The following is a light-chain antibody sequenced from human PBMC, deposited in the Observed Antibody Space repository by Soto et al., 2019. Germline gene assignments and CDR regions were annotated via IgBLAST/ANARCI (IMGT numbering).Light chain of an antibody. J-gene: IGKJ4*01. V-gene: IGKV3-15*01. Sequence: EIVMTQSPASLSVSPGERATLSCRASQTVNKNLAWYQQKPGQAPRLLIYDASTRATDIPARFSGSGSGTEFTLIISSLQSEDSAVYYCHQHNNWPLTFGGGTKVEIK. CDR3: HQHNNWPLT. CDR1: QTVNKN. CDR2: DAS.